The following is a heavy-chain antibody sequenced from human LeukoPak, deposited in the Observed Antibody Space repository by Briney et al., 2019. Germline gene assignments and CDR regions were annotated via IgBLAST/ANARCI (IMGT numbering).Heavy chain of an antibody. CDR1: GFTFSSYA. V-gene: IGHV3-33*08. J-gene: IGHJ4*02. Sequence: TGGSLRLSCAASGFTFSSYAMNWVRQAPGKGLEWVAVIWYDASNKYYADSVKGRFTISRDNSKNTLYLQMNSLRDDDTAVYYCVRGVGVSRFNYLDSWGQGTLVIVSS. D-gene: IGHD6-13*01. CDR3: VRGVGVSRFNYLDS. CDR2: IWYDASNK.